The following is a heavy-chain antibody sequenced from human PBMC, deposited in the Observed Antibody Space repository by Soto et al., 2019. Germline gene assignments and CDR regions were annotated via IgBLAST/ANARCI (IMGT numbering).Heavy chain of an antibody. CDR3: ARTLKPIDYFDY. CDR1: GGSISSYY. Sequence: SETLSLTCTVSGGSISSYYWSWIRQHPGKGLEWIGYIYYSGSTNYNPSLKSRVTISVDTSKNQFSLKLSSVTAAVTAVYYCARTLKPIDYFDYWGQGTLVTVSS. D-gene: IGHD2-15*01. V-gene: IGHV4-59*01. CDR2: IYYSGST. J-gene: IGHJ4*02.